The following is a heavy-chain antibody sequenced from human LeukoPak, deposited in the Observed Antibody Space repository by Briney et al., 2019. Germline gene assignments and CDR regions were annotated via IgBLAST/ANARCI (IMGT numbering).Heavy chain of an antibody. CDR3: ARNPNPREVWFDP. D-gene: IGHD3-10*01. Sequence: SETLSLTCTVSGGSISNYYWGWIRQAPGKGLEWIGYIYYSGSTNYNPSLKSRVTISVDTSKNQFSLKLSSVTAADTAVYYCARNPNPREVWFDPWGQGTLVTVSS. V-gene: IGHV4-59*01. CDR2: IYYSGST. J-gene: IGHJ5*02. CDR1: GGSISNYY.